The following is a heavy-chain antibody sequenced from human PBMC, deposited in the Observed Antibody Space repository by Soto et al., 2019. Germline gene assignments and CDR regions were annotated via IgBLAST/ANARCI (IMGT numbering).Heavy chain of an antibody. Sequence: ASVKVSCKASGYTFTRYDINGVRQSTLQWLEWMGWMNPNSGNTGYAQKFQGRVTMTRNTSISTAYMELSSLRSEDTAVYYCARGGGSSSNYYYYGMDVWGQGTTVTVSS. CDR3: ARGGGSSSNYYYYGMDV. D-gene: IGHD6-6*01. V-gene: IGHV1-8*01. CDR1: GYTFTRYD. CDR2: MNPNSGNT. J-gene: IGHJ6*02.